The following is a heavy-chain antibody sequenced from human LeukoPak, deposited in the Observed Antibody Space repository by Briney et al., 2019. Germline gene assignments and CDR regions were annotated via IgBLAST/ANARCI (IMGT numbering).Heavy chain of an antibody. CDR2: INRSGST. CDR1: GGSFSGYY. V-gene: IGHV4-34*01. D-gene: IGHD2-8*02. CDR3: ARALIWWHLYYFDY. Sequence: PSETLSLTCAVYGGSFSGYYWSWIRQPPGKGLEWLGEINRSGSTNYNPSLKSRVTISVDTSKNQFSLKLSSVTAADTAVYYCARALIWWHLYYFDYWGQGTLVTVSS. J-gene: IGHJ4*02.